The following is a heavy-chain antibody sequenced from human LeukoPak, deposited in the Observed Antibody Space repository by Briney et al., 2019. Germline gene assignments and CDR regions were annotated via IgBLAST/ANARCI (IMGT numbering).Heavy chain of an antibody. CDR2: IYSSGST. J-gene: IGHJ4*02. D-gene: IGHD3-16*01. Sequence: SETLSLTCTVSGGSISNYFWTWIRQSPGKGLEWIGYIYSSGSTHYNPSLKSRVTISADTPKNQLSLRLTSVTAADTSIYYCARSGGVWYFDHWGQGALVTVSS. V-gene: IGHV4-59*01. CDR1: GGSISNYF. CDR3: ARSGGVWYFDH.